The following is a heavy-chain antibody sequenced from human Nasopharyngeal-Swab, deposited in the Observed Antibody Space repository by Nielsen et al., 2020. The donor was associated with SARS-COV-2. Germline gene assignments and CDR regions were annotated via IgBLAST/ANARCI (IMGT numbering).Heavy chain of an antibody. V-gene: IGHV5-10-1*01. CDR3: ARHSGSGYFDY. D-gene: IGHD2-15*01. CDR2: IDPSDSYS. J-gene: IGHJ4*02. Sequence: GRQMPGKGLAWMGRIDPSDSYSNYSPSFQGHVTISADKSISPAYLQWSSLKASDTAMYYCARHSGSGYFDYWGQETLVTVSS.